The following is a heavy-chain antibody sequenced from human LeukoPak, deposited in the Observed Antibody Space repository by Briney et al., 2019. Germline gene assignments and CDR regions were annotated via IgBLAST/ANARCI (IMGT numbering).Heavy chain of an antibody. Sequence: SETLSLTCTVSGGSFSSYYWSWIRQPPGKGLEWIGYIYYSGSTDYNPSPKSRVTISVETSKNQFSLNLSSVTAADTAVYYCARGRLARSPYFDYWGQGTLVTVSS. J-gene: IGHJ4*02. D-gene: IGHD6-19*01. CDR3: ARGRLARSPYFDY. CDR1: GGSFSSYY. V-gene: IGHV4-59*01. CDR2: IYYSGST.